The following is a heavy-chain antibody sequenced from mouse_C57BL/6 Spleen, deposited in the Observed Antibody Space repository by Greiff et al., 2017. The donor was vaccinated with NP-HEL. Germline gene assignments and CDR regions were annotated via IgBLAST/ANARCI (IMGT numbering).Heavy chain of an antibody. CDR1: GFTFSSYA. V-gene: IGHV5-4*01. CDR3: ARERTGTFAY. D-gene: IGHD4-1*01. J-gene: IGHJ3*01. CDR2: ISDGGSYT. Sequence: EVTLVESGGGLVKPGGSLKLSCAASGFTFSSYAMSWVRQTPEKRLEWVATISDGGSYTYYPDNVKGRFTISRDNAKNNLYLQMSHLKSEDTAMYYCARERTGTFAYWGQGTLVTVSA.